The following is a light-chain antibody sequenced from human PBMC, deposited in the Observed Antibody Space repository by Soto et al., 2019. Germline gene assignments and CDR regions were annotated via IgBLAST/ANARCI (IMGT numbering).Light chain of an antibody. Sequence: EIVLTQSPATLSLSPGERATLSCRASQSVSTYLAWYQQKPGQAPRLLIYDASNRATGIPARFSGSGSGTDVTLSISSLEPEDFAVNYCQQRSNWPRFTFGPGTRVEIK. CDR1: QSVSTY. CDR3: QQRSNWPRFT. V-gene: IGKV3-11*01. J-gene: IGKJ3*01. CDR2: DAS.